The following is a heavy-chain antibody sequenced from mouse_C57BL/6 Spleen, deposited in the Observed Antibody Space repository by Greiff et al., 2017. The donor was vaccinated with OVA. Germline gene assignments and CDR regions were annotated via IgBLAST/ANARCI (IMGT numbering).Heavy chain of an antibody. CDR1: GYAFSSYW. J-gene: IGHJ2*01. CDR2: IYPGDGDT. V-gene: IGHV1-80*01. D-gene: IGHD2-1*01. Sequence: VQLQQSGAELVKPGASVKLSCKASGYAFSSYWMNWVKQRPGKGLEWIGQIYPGDGDTNYNGKFKGKATLTADKSTSTAYMQLSSLTSEDSAVYFCARDGNYVFDYWGQGTTLTVSS. CDR3: ARDGNYVFDY.